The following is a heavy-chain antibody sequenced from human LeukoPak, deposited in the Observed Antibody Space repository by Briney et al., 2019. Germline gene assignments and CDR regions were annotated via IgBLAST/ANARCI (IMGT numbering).Heavy chain of an antibody. CDR1: GGTFSSYA. Sequence: SVKVSCKASGGTFSSYAISRVRQAPGQGLEWMGGIIPIFGTANYAQKFQGRVTITTDESTSTAYMELSSLRSEDTAVYYCARVRLEYYDFWSGYSLTAPYYYYMDVWGKGTTVTVSS. D-gene: IGHD3-3*01. V-gene: IGHV1-69*05. CDR2: IIPIFGTA. J-gene: IGHJ6*03. CDR3: ARVRLEYYDFWSGYSLTAPYYYYMDV.